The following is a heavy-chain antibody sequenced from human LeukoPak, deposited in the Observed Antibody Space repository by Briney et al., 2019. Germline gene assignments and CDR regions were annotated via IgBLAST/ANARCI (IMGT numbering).Heavy chain of an antibody. CDR3: VKDRPPSESFDAFEI. CDR1: GFIFDDYT. CDR2: INWNGGRR. Sequence: PGGSLGLSCAVSGFIFDDYTMHWVRQVPGKGLEWVSLINWNGGRRYYADSVKGRFTISRDNSKNSLYLQMNSLRSEDTALYYCVKDRPPSESFDAFEIWGQGTMVTVSS. J-gene: IGHJ3*02. V-gene: IGHV3-43*01.